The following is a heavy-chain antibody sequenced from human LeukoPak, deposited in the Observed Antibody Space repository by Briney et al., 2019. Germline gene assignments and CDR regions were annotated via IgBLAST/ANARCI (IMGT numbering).Heavy chain of an antibody. J-gene: IGHJ5*02. Sequence: GGSLRLSCAASGFTFSSYWMNWARQAPGKGLEWVASINHNGNVDYYVDSVKGRFTISRDNSKNTLYLQMNSLRAEDTAVYYCAKIPYSSGWVQNWFDPWGQGTLVTVSS. V-gene: IGHV3-7*03. CDR3: AKIPYSSGWVQNWFDP. D-gene: IGHD6-19*01. CDR2: INHNGNVD. CDR1: GFTFSSYW.